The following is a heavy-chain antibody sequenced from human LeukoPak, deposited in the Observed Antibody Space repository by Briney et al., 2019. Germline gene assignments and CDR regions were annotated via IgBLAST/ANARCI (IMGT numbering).Heavy chain of an antibody. CDR2: ISPNGVIT. D-gene: IGHD5-24*01. CDR3: AKDDAWLQYGD. CDR1: EFTFSSHG. Sequence: GGSLRLSCAASEFTFSSHGMNWVRQAPGKGLEWVSGISPNGVITYYTDSVKGRFTISRDNSKGTVYLHMNSLRPEDTAVYYCAKDDAWLQYGDWGRGTLVTVSS. J-gene: IGHJ4*02. V-gene: IGHV3-23*01.